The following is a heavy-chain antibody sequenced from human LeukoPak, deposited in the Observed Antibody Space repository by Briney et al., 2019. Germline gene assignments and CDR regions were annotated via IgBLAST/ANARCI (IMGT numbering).Heavy chain of an antibody. D-gene: IGHD2-2*01. Sequence: GGSLRLSCAASGFTFSSYSMNWVRQAPGKGLEGVSSISSSGSNMFYADSVKGRFTVSRDNAKNSLYLQMNSLRAEDTALYYCARDYLVVPAAMWWFDPRGQGTLVTVSS. J-gene: IGHJ5*02. CDR1: GFTFSSYS. V-gene: IGHV3-21*01. CDR2: ISSSGSNM. CDR3: ARDYLVVPAAMWWFDP.